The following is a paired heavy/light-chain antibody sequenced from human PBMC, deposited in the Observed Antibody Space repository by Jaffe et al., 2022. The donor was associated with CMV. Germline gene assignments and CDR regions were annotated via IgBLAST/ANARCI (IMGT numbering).Heavy chain of an antibody. CDR3: ARGLLWFGESSWVGERWFDP. CDR1: GGSVSSGSYY. Sequence: QVQLQESGPGLVKPSETLSLTCTVSGGSVSSGSYYWSWIRQPPGKGLEWIGYIYYSGSTNYNPSLKSRVTISVDTSKNQFSLKLSSVTAADTAVYYCARGLLWFGESSWVGERWFDPWGQGTLVTVSS. CDR2: IYYSGST. D-gene: IGHD3-10*01. V-gene: IGHV4-61*01. J-gene: IGHJ5*02.
Light chain of an antibody. Sequence: SYELTQPPSVSVSPGQTARITCSGDALPKQYAYWYQQKPGQAPVLVIYKDSERPSGIPERFSGSSSGTTVTLTISGVQAEDEADYYCQSADSSGTSVVFGGGTKLTVL. CDR3: QSADSSGTSVV. V-gene: IGLV3-25*03. CDR1: ALPKQY. J-gene: IGLJ2*01. CDR2: KDS.